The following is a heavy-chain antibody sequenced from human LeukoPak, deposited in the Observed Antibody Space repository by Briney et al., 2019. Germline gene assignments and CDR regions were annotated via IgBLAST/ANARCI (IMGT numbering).Heavy chain of an antibody. D-gene: IGHD2-2*01. Sequence: ASVKVSCKASGYTFTSYGISWVRQAPGQGLEWMGWISAYNGNTNYAQKLQGRVTMATDTSTSTAYMELRSLRSDDTAVYYCATQYCSSTSCYPYWVDYWGQGTLVTVSS. CDR3: ATQYCSSTSCYPYWVDY. J-gene: IGHJ4*02. V-gene: IGHV1-18*01. CDR1: GYTFTSYG. CDR2: ISAYNGNT.